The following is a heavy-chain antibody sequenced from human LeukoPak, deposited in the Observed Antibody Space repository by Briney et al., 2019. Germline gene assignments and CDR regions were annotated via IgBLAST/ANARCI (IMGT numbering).Heavy chain of an antibody. V-gene: IGHV3-20*04. J-gene: IGHJ4*02. CDR2: INWNGGST. Sequence: GGSLRLSCAASGFTFDDYGMSWVRQAPGKGLEWVSGINWNGGSTGYADSVKGRFTISRDNAKNSLYLQMNSLRAEDTALYYCARGVGGGRILKWVVYFYFDYWGQGTLVTVSS. CDR1: GFTFDDYG. D-gene: IGHD6-19*01. CDR3: ARGVGGGRILKWVVYFYFDY.